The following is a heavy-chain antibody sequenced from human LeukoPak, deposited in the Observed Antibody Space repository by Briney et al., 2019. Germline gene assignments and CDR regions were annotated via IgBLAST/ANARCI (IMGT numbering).Heavy chain of an antibody. J-gene: IGHJ4*02. CDR2: IWYDGSNK. CDR3: ARDGSGGSFDY. Sequence: PGRSLRLSCAASGFTFSSYGMHWVRQAPGKGLEWVAVIWYDGSNKYYADSVKGRFTISRDNSKNTLYLQMNSLRAEDTAVYYCARDGSGGSFDYWDQGTLVTVSS. V-gene: IGHV3-33*01. CDR1: GFTFSSYG. D-gene: IGHD2-15*01.